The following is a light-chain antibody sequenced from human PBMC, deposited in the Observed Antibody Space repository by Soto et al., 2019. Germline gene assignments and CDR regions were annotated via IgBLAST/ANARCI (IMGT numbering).Light chain of an antibody. CDR1: SNDVGGFNY. J-gene: IGLJ3*02. Sequence: QSVLTQPASVSGSPGQSITISCTGTSNDVGGFNYVSWYQQHPGKAPQIIIYEVRNRPSGASSRFSGTKSGNTASLTISGLQAEDEADYYCSSYTSVSTWVFGGGTKLTVL. V-gene: IGLV2-14*01. CDR2: EVR. CDR3: SSYTSVSTWV.